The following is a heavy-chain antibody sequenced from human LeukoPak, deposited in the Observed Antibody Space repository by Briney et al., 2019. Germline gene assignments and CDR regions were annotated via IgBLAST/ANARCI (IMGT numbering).Heavy chain of an antibody. J-gene: IGHJ4*02. CDR1: GYSITSYG. D-gene: IGHD3-22*01. CDR3: ALYYEGISYFDY. V-gene: IGHV5-51*01. CDR2: IYPGDSDT. Sequence: AEALKISCKGSGYSITSYGIGWVRQLAGKGLEWLGIIYPGDSDTRYSQSFQGQVTISADKSVDTAYLQWSSLKASDTAMYYCALYYEGISYFDYWGQGTLVTVSS.